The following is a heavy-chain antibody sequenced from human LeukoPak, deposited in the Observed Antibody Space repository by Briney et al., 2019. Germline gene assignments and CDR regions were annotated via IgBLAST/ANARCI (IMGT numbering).Heavy chain of an antibody. V-gene: IGHV3-23*01. J-gene: IGHJ4*02. D-gene: IGHD2-2*01. CDR1: GFTFSNYG. Sequence: GGSLRLSCAVSGFTFSNYGMSWARQAPGKGLEWVSAISSSGSNTYYADSVKGRFTISRDNSKNTLYLQMNSLRVEDTALFYCVKYAGSYFDYWGQGTLVTVSS. CDR3: VKYAGSYFDY. CDR2: ISSSGSNT.